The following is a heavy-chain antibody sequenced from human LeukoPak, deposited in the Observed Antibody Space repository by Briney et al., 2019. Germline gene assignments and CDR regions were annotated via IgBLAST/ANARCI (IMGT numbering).Heavy chain of an antibody. CDR2: ISGDGGST. D-gene: IGHD6-19*01. Sequence: GGSLRLSCAASGFTFDEYGMHWVRQAPGKGLEWVSLISGDGGSTFYADSVKGRFTISRDNSKNSLYLQMNRLRTEDTTLYYCAKDQWQAGGFDYWGQGTLVTVSS. J-gene: IGHJ4*02. V-gene: IGHV3-43*02. CDR1: GFTFDEYG. CDR3: AKDQWQAGGFDY.